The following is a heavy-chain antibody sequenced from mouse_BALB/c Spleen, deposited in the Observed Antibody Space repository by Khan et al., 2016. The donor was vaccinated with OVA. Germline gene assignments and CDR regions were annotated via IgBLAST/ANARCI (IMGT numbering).Heavy chain of an antibody. CDR3: ARGYYGDPFAY. CDR2: ISDGGSYT. V-gene: IGHV5-4*02. Sequence: EVKLVESGGGLVKPGGSLKLSCAASGFTFSDYYMYWVRQTPEKRLEWVATISDGGSYTYYPDSVSGRFTISRDDAKNNLYLQMNSLKSEDTAMYNCARGYYGDPFAYWGQGTLVTVSA. J-gene: IGHJ3*01. D-gene: IGHD2-13*01. CDR1: GFTFSDYY.